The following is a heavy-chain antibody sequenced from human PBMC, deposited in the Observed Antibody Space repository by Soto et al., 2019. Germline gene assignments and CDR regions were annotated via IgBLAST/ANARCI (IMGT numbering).Heavy chain of an antibody. CDR1: GFTFSDYA. CDR3: AKDAISMVRGTSNWFDP. J-gene: IGHJ5*02. V-gene: IGHV3-23*01. D-gene: IGHD3-10*01. Sequence: GGSLRLSCAASGFTFSDYAVSWVRQAPGKGLEWISAISGSGIATYYADSVKGRSTISRDNSKNTLYLQMNRLRAEDTAVYYCAKDAISMVRGTSNWFDPWGQGTLVTVSS. CDR2: ISGSGIAT.